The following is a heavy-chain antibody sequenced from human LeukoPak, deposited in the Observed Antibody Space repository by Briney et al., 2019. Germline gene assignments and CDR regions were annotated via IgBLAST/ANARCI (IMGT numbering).Heavy chain of an antibody. CDR2: VYPGDSDT. Sequence: GESLKISCKGSGYSFASYWIGWVRQMPGKGLEWMGIVYPGDSDTRYSPSFQGQVTISADKSINTAYLQWSSLKASDTAMYYCARSDSGSYFFFDYWGQGTLVTVSS. D-gene: IGHD1-26*01. J-gene: IGHJ4*02. CDR3: ARSDSGSYFFFDY. V-gene: IGHV5-51*01. CDR1: GYSFASYW.